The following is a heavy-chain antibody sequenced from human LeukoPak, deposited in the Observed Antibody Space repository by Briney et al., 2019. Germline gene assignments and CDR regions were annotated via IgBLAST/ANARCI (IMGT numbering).Heavy chain of an antibody. CDR3: AKEREQWPYTVDY. V-gene: IGHV3-23*01. CDR1: GFTFSSYE. J-gene: IGHJ4*02. Sequence: PGGSLRLSCVASGFTFSSYEFNWVRQAPGKGLEWVSAISGSGGSTYYADSVKGRFTISRDNSKNTLYLQMNSLRAEDTAVYYCAKEREQWPYTVDYWGQGTLVTVSS. CDR2: ISGSGGST. D-gene: IGHD6-19*01.